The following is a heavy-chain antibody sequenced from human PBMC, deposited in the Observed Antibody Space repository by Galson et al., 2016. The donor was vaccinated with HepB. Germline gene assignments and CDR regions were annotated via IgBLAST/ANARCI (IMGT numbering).Heavy chain of an antibody. V-gene: IGHV3-11*05. CDR1: GFAFSDYY. D-gene: IGHD3-10*01. Sequence: SLRLSCAASGFAFSDYYMTWIRQAPAKGLEWLSYISSRSSSGTYPNYADSVKGRFAISRDDAKDSLFLKMNSLRAEDTAVYYCARARGYYDSGRSLEYWSQGTLVTVAA. CDR3: ARARGYYDSGRSLEY. J-gene: IGHJ4*02. CDR2: ISSRSSSGTYP.